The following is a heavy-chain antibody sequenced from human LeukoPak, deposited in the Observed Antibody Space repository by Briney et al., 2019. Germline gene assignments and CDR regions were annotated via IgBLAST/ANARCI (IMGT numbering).Heavy chain of an antibody. V-gene: IGHV3-23*01. J-gene: IGHJ4*02. CDR2: ISGSGGST. CDR3: AKGALTFKGKMTTVMEEASTDFDY. Sequence: GGSLRLSCAASGFTFSSYAMSWVRQAPGKGLEWVSAISGSGGSTYYADSVKGRFTISRDNSKNTLYLQMNSLRAEDTAVYYCAKGALTFKGKMTTVMEEASTDFDYWGQGTLVTVSS. CDR1: GFTFSSYA. D-gene: IGHD4-17*01.